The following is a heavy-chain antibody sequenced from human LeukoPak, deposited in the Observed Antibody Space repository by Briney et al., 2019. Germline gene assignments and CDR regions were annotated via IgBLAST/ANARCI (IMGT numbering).Heavy chain of an antibody. Sequence: PGRSLRLSCAASGFPFSNYAMNWVRQAPGKGLEWVSSISESGDKTDYADSLRGGSTISRDNSQNTLYLQMNSLRVEDTALYYCAKQWVDCWGQGTLVTVSS. CDR2: ISESGDKT. CDR3: AKQWVDC. CDR1: GFPFSNYA. V-gene: IGHV3-23*01. D-gene: IGHD1-26*01. J-gene: IGHJ4*02.